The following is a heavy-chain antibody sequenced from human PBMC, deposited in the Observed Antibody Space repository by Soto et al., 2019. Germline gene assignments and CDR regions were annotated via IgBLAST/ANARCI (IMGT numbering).Heavy chain of an antibody. CDR3: ARDPRVAARGGTDY. V-gene: IGHV4-30-4*01. CDR2: IYYSGST. J-gene: IGHJ4*02. CDR1: GGSISSGDYY. D-gene: IGHD6-6*01. Sequence: PSETLSLTCTVSGGSISSGDYYWSWIRQPPGKGLEWIGYIYYSGSTYYNPSLKSRVTISVDTSKNQFSLKLSSVTAADTAVYYCARDPRVAARGGTDYWGQGTLVTVSS.